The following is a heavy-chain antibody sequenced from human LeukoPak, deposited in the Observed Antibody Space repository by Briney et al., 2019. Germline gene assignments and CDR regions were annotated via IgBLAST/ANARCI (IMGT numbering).Heavy chain of an antibody. Sequence: RGESLKLSCKGSGYSFTRYWIGWVRQMPGKGLEWMGRLYPGDSDPRYSLSFQGQVTLSADKYISTAVLQWSSLKASDTAMYYCTRQVEHYDYVWGSYRTSYYFDYWGQGTLVTVSS. CDR1: GYSFTRYW. V-gene: IGHV5-51*01. CDR3: TRQVEHYDYVWGSYRTSYYFDY. D-gene: IGHD3-16*02. J-gene: IGHJ4*02. CDR2: LYPGDSDP.